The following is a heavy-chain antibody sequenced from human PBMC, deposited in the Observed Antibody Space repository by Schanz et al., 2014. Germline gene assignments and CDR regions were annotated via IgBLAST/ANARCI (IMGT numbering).Heavy chain of an antibody. Sequence: EVQLVESGGGLVKPGGSLRLSCAASGFTFSNTWMSWVRQAPGKGLEWVATIKQDGTEEKYVDSVRGRFTISRDNARDSLFLRMNSLRAEDTAVYYCARYPRILGAFDVWGQGTVVAVS. CDR2: IKQDGTEE. CDR1: GFTFSNTW. V-gene: IGHV3-7*01. D-gene: IGHD3-16*01. J-gene: IGHJ3*01. CDR3: ARYPRILGAFDV.